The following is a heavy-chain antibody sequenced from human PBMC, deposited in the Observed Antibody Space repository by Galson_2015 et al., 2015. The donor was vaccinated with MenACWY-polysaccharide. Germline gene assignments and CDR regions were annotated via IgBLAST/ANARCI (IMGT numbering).Heavy chain of an antibody. J-gene: IGHJ4*02. D-gene: IGHD6-19*01. V-gene: IGHV1-8*01. CDR1: GHTFSSYD. CDR2: MNPNSGNT. CDR3: ARGRRDTTVAAPAAVLLDY. Sequence: SVKVSCKASGHTFSSYDINWVRQATGQRLEWMGWMNPNSGNTGYAQKFQGRVTMTRNTSISTAYMELSSLTSEDTAVYYCARGRRDTTVAAPAAVLLDYWGQGILVTVSS.